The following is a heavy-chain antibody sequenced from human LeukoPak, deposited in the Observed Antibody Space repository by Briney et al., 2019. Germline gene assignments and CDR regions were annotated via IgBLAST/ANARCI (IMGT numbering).Heavy chain of an antibody. J-gene: IGHJ4*02. CDR3: ASGLAVDARTSQG. V-gene: IGHV1-2*02. CDR2: INPNSGGN. D-gene: IGHD3/OR15-3a*01. CDR1: GYTSTGYY. Sequence: ASVKVSCKAFGYTSTGYYMHWVRQAPAQGLEGMGWINPNSGGNNDAQKFQGRVTMTRDTSISTAYLELSRLRSDDTAVYYCASGLAVDARTSQGWGQGTLVTVSS.